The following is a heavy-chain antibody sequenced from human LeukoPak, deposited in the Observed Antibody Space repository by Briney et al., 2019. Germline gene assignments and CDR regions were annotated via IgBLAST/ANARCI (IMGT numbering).Heavy chain of an antibody. CDR1: GFTLSNYW. D-gene: IGHD3-10*01. Sequence: GGSLRLSCEASGFTLSNYWMYWVGQALGKGLVWVSRIISDGSSNYADSVKGRFTISRDNAKNTLYLQMNSLRAEDTAVYYCVRGVYASGSSPWGQGTLVTVSS. J-gene: IGHJ5*02. CDR3: VRGVYASGSSP. CDR2: IISDGSSN. V-gene: IGHV3-74*01.